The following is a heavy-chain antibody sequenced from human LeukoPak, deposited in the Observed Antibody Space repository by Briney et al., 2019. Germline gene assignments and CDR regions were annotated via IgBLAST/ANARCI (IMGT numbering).Heavy chain of an antibody. V-gene: IGHV4-39*01. CDR1: GGSISSSSYY. D-gene: IGHD6-13*01. Sequence: SETLSLTCTVSGGSISSSSYYWGWIRQPPGKGLEWIGSIYYSGSTYYNPSLKSRVTISVDTSKNQFSLKLSSVTAADTAVYYCARGCPYSSSWYDYYYYYMGVWGKGTTVTVSS. CDR3: ARGCPYSSSWYDYYYYYMGV. J-gene: IGHJ6*03. CDR2: IYYSGST.